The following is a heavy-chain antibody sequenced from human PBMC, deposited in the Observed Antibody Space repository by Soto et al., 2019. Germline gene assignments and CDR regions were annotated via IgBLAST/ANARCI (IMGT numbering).Heavy chain of an antibody. J-gene: IGHJ4*02. CDR2: IIPIFGTA. V-gene: IGHV1-69*13. CDR1: GGTFSSYA. Sequence: GASVKVSCKASGGTFSSYAISWVRQAPGQGLEWMGGIIPIFGTANYAQKFQGRVTITADESTSTAYMELSSLRSEDTAVYYCARGTVGATTHHDYCGQGTLVTVYS. CDR3: ARGTVGATTHHDY. D-gene: IGHD1-26*01.